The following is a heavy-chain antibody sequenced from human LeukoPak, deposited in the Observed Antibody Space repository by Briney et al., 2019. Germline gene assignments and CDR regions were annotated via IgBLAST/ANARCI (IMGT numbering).Heavy chain of an antibody. CDR1: GFTFSSYA. D-gene: IGHD6-13*01. J-gene: IGHJ4*02. CDR2: ISGSGGST. CDR3: ANHSSSGYFFFLGGDY. V-gene: IGHV3-23*01. Sequence: GGSLRLSCAASGFTFSSYAMSWVRQAPGKGLEWVSAISGSGGSTYYADSVKGRFTISRDNSKNTLYLQMNSLRAEDTAVYYCANHSSSGYFFFLGGDYWGQGTLVTVSS.